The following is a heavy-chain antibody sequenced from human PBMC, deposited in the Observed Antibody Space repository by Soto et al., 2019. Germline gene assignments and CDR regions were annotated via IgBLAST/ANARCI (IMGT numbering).Heavy chain of an antibody. J-gene: IGHJ4*02. CDR1: GFTFSSYA. Sequence: GGSLRLSCAASGFTFSSYAMSWVRQAPGKGLEWVSAISGSGGSTYYADSVKGRFTISRDNSKNTLYLQMNSLRAEDTAVYYCANLPAYCGGDCYSGGSFDYWGQGTLVTVSS. CDR2: ISGSGGST. D-gene: IGHD2-21*01. CDR3: ANLPAYCGGDCYSGGSFDY. V-gene: IGHV3-23*01.